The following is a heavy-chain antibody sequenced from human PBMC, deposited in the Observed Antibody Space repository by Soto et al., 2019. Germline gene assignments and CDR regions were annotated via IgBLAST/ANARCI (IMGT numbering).Heavy chain of an antibody. V-gene: IGHV4-34*01. CDR1: GGSFSGYY. D-gene: IGHD2-2*01. CDR2: INHSGST. CDR3: ARAGVVPAASNPSNWFDP. J-gene: IGHJ5*02. Sequence: SETLSLTCAVYGGSFSGYYWSWIRQPPGKGLEWIGEINHSGSTNYNPSLKSRVTISVDTSKNQFSLKLSSVTAADTAVYYCARAGVVPAASNPSNWFDPWGQGTLVTVSS.